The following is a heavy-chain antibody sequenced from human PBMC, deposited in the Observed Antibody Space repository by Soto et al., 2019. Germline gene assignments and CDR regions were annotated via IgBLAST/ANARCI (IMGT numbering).Heavy chain of an antibody. J-gene: IGHJ4*02. Sequence: ASVKVSCKASGYTFTSYDINWVRQATGQRLEWMGWMNPNNGNTEYSQNFQGSVTITRNTSISTAYIELSSLKSEDTAVYYCARGRTSGSTQYFDYWGQGTLVTVSS. V-gene: IGHV1-8*01. CDR3: ARGRTSGSTQYFDY. CDR1: GYTFTSYD. D-gene: IGHD1-26*01. CDR2: MNPNNGNT.